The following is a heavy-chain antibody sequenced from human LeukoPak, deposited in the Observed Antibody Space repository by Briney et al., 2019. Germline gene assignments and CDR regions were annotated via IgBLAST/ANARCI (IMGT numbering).Heavy chain of an antibody. CDR3: ARVYYTPDY. CDR1: SCSISSHY. D-gene: IGHD2-8*01. CDR2: IYYSGST. J-gene: IGHJ4*02. Sequence: SETLSLTSTVYSCSISSHYWSWIPQPPGQGLEWIVYIYYSGSTYYNPSLKSRVTISVDTSKNQGSLNLTSVTAADTALDYWARVYYTPDYWVQGTLFTVSS. V-gene: IGHV4-59*11.